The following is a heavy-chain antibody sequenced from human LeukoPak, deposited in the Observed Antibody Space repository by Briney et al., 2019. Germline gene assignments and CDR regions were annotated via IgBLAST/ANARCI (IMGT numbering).Heavy chain of an antibody. CDR3: AGNSQGRVVIIGY. CDR1: GFTFSSYS. D-gene: IGHD3-22*01. V-gene: IGHV3-21*01. CDR2: ISSSSSYI. J-gene: IGHJ4*02. Sequence: PGGSLRLSCAASGFTFSSYSMNWVRQAPGKGLEWVSSISSSSSYIYYADSVKGRFTISRDNAKNSLYLQMNSLRAEDTAVYYCAGNSQGRVVIIGYWGQGTLVTVSS.